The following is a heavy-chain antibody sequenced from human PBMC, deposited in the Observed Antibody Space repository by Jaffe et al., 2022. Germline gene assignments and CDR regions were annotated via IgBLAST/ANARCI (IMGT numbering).Heavy chain of an antibody. Sequence: QITLKESGPTLVKPTQTLTLTCTFSGFSLSTSGVGVGWIRQPPGKALEWLALIYWDDDKRYSPSLKSRLTITKDTSKNQVVLTMTNMDPVDTATYYCAHYSDYDILTGYYSVGLGWFDPWGQGTLVTVSS. CDR1: GFSLSTSGVG. J-gene: IGHJ5*02. V-gene: IGHV2-5*02. D-gene: IGHD3-9*01. CDR2: IYWDDDK. CDR3: AHYSDYDILTGYYSVGLGWFDP.